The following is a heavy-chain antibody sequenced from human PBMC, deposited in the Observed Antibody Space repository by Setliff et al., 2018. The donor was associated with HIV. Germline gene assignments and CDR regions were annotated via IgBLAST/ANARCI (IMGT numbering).Heavy chain of an antibody. Sequence: SETLSFTCTVSGGSISNGGYYWSWIRQPAGKGLEWIGRIYTTGTSNYNPSLKSRVTMSVDTSKNQLSLKLISVTAADTAVYYCATGGLVGSGYYYGGLHHWGQGTLVTVSS. J-gene: IGHJ1*01. D-gene: IGHD3-22*01. CDR3: ATGGLVGSGYYYGGLHH. V-gene: IGHV4-61*02. CDR2: IYTTGTS. CDR1: GGSISNGGYY.